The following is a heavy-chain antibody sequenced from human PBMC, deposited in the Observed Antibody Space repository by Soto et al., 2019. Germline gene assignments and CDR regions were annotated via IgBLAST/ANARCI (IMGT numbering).Heavy chain of an antibody. Sequence: WKDSRVGITSRARSWAQQSPKKGLEWMGWISAYNGNRNSAQRFQGRVTMTTDTSTSTAYMELRSLRSDDTAVYFCARAPLYSGNYLTGKIVWGQGALVTVTS. CDR1: RVGITSRA. D-gene: IGHD1-26*01. CDR3: ARAPLYSGNYLTGKIV. V-gene: IGHV1-18*01. CDR2: ISAYNGNR. J-gene: IGHJ4*02.